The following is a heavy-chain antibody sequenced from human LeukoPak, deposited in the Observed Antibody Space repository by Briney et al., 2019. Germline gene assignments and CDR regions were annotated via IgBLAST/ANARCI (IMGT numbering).Heavy chain of an antibody. Sequence: GGSLRLSCAASGFIFGNYGMHWVRQAPGKGLEWVAGIWYDGRNEDYVDSAKGRLTISRDNSKHTLYVQMNRLRVEDTAVYYCARDKYCSGASCWHGMDVWGQGTTVTVSS. CDR1: GFIFGNYG. CDR3: ARDKYCSGASCWHGMDV. D-gene: IGHD2-15*01. V-gene: IGHV3-33*01. J-gene: IGHJ6*02. CDR2: IWYDGRNE.